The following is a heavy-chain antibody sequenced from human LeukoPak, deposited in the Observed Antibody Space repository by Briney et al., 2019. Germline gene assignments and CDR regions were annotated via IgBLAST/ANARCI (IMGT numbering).Heavy chain of an antibody. D-gene: IGHD4-17*01. CDR3: AKVGLRLGGDY. V-gene: IGHV3-23*01. CDR2: LSDSGGKT. CDR1: GFVFSSYA. J-gene: IGHJ4*02. Sequence: GGSLRFSCAASGFVFSSYAMSWVRQAPGKGLEWVSTLSDSGGKTYYADSVKGRFTISRDNSKNTLYLQMNSLRAEDTAVYYCAKVGLRLGGDYWGQGTLVTVSS.